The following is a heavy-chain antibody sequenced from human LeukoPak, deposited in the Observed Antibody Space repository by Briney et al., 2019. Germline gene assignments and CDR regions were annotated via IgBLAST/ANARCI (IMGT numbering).Heavy chain of an antibody. CDR2: IYHSGST. D-gene: IGHD1-14*01. CDR1: DYSISSGHY. CDR3: ARASEDYYYYYMDV. J-gene: IGHJ6*03. Sequence: SETLSLTCAVSDYSISSGHYWGWIRQPPGKGLEWIGSIYHSGSTYYNPSLKSRVTISVDTSKNQFSLKLSSVTAADTAVYYCARASEDYYYYYMDVWGKGTTVTISS. V-gene: IGHV4-38-2*01.